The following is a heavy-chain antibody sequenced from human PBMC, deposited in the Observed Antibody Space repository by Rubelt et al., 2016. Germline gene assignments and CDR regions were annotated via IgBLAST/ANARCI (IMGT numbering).Heavy chain of an antibody. V-gene: IGHV1-69*01. D-gene: IGHD3-3*01. Sequence: QVQLVQSGAEVKKPGSSVKVSCKASGGTFSSYAISWVRQAPGQGLEWMGGIIPIFGTANYAQKFQGRFKSTADESTSTAYMELSSLISEDTAVYYCATGGDCGVVIPNWFDPWGQGTLVTVSS. CDR2: IIPIFGTA. CDR1: GGTFSSYA. CDR3: ATGGDCGVVIPNWFDP. J-gene: IGHJ5*02.